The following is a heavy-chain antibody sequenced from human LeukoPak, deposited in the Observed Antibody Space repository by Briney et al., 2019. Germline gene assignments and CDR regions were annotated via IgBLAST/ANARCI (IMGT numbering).Heavy chain of an antibody. CDR2: INPSGGST. V-gene: IGHV1-46*01. Sequence: ASVKVSRKASGYTFTSYYMHWVRQAPGQGLEWMGIINPSGGSTSYAQKFQGRVTMTRDMSTSTVYMELSSLRSEDTAVYYCARGRDGYCSGGSCYSGGFDPWGQGTLVTVSS. J-gene: IGHJ5*02. D-gene: IGHD2-15*01. CDR1: GYTFTSYY. CDR3: ARGRDGYCSGGSCYSGGFDP.